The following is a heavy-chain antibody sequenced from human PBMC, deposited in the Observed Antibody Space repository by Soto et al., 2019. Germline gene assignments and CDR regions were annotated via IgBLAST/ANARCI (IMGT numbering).Heavy chain of an antibody. CDR2: IHHSGDT. CDR1: GGSMSFYS. J-gene: IGHJ3*02. Sequence: QVQLQESGPGLVEPSETLSLTCAVSGGSMSFYSWSWIRQPPEKGLEWIGYIHHSGDTDYNPSLKSRVTISVDRPQNQLSLKLTSVTTADTAVYYCARAHCSNGICYAFDIWGPGTKVTVSS. D-gene: IGHD2-8*01. CDR3: ARAHCSNGICYAFDI. V-gene: IGHV4-59*01.